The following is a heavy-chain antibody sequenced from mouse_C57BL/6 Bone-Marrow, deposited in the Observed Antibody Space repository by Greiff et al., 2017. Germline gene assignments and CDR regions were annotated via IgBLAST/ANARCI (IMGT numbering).Heavy chain of an antibody. D-gene: IGHD2-12*01. CDR1: GYTFTSYG. CDR3: ARSPLLLYYFDY. Sequence: QVQLQQSGAELARPGASVKLSCKASGYTFTSYGISWVKQRTGQGLEWIGEIYPRSGYTYYNEKFKGKATLTADKSSSTAYMELRSLTSEDSAVYFCARSPLLLYYFDYWGQGTTLTVSS. V-gene: IGHV1-81*01. J-gene: IGHJ2*01. CDR2: IYPRSGYT.